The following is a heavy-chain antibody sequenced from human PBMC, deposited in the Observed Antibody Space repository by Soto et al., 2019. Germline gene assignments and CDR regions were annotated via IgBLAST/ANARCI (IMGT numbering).Heavy chain of an antibody. Sequence: QVQLQESGPGLVKPSQTLSLTCTVSGGSISSGGYYWSWIRQHPGKGLEWIGYIYYSGSTYYNPSLKSRXXIXVXXSKNQFSLKLSSVTAADTAVYYCARDEGGYQNFDYWGQGTLVTVSS. CDR3: ARDEGGYQNFDY. CDR2: IYYSGST. CDR1: GGSISSGGYY. V-gene: IGHV4-31*03. D-gene: IGHD5-12*01. J-gene: IGHJ4*02.